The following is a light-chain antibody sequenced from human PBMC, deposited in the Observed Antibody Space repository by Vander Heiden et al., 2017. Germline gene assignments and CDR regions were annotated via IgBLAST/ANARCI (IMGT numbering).Light chain of an antibody. CDR1: QSVNTY. J-gene: IGKJ3*01. V-gene: IGKV3-11*01. CDR2: DAP. CDR3: QQRYNWPRT. Sequence: EVAFTQSPATLSLSPGERATLSCRASQSVNTYLAWYQQKPGQAPRLLIYDAPNRASGTPARFSGSGSGTDFTLTISSLEPADFAVYYCQQRYNWPRTFGPGTKVDIK.